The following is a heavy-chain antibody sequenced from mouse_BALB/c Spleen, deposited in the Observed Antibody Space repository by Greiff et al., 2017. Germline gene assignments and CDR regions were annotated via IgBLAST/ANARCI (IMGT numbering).Heavy chain of an antibody. CDR2: IWGDGST. V-gene: IGHV2-6-7*01. CDR1: GFSLTGYG. D-gene: IGHD2-4*01. Sequence: VQLQQSGPGLVAPSQSLSITCTVSGFSLTGYGVNWVRQPPGKGLEWLGMIWGDGSTDYNSALKSRLSISKDNSKSQVFLKMNSLQTDDTARYYCAISTMITTFAYWGQGTLVTVSA. CDR3: AISTMITTFAY. J-gene: IGHJ3*01.